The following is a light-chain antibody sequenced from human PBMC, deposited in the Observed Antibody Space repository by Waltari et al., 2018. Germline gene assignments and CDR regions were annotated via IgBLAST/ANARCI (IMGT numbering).Light chain of an antibody. J-gene: IGLJ2*01. CDR3: QVWDSSSAVV. CDR2: DDS. V-gene: IGLV3-21*03. CDR1: NIGSKS. Sequence: SYVLTQPPSVSVAPGKTARITCGGNNIGSKSVHWYQQKPGQAPVLVVYDDSDRPSGIPDRFSGSTAGNTATLTISRVEAGDEADYYCQVWDSSSAVVFGGGTKLTVL.